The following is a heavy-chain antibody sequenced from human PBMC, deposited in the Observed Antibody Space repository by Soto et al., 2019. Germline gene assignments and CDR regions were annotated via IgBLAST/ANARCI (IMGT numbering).Heavy chain of an antibody. J-gene: IGHJ6*02. CDR2: IIPISDTT. CDR1: AGTFSSYA. D-gene: IGHD2-2*01. V-gene: IGHV1-69*01. CDR3: ARSQGSSTSLEIYYYYYSGMDV. Sequence: QVQLVQSGPEVKKPGSSVKVSCKASAGTFSSYAISWVRQAPGQGLEWMGGIIPISDTTNYAQKSQGRVTITADESTSTAYMELSSLRSEDTAVYYCARSQGSSTSLEIYYYYYSGMDVWGQGTTVTVSS.